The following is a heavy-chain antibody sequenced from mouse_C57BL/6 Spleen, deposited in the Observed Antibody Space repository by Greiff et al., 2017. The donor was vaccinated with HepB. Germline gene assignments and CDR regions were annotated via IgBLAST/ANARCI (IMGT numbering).Heavy chain of an antibody. CDR1: GYTFTSYW. Sequence: QVQLQQPGTELVKPGASVKLSCKASGYTFTSYWMHWVKQRPGQGLEWIGNINPSNGGTNYNEKFKSKATLTVDKSSSTAYMQLSSRTSEDPAVYYCARDPHYYGSILLDYWGQGATLTVAS. J-gene: IGHJ2*01. D-gene: IGHD1-1*01. CDR3: ARDPHYYGSILLDY. V-gene: IGHV1-53*01. CDR2: INPSNGGT.